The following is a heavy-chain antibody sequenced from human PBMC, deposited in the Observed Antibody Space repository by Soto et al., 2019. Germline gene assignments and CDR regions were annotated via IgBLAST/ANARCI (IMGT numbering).Heavy chain of an antibody. CDR2: IYWDDDE. CDR1: GFSLSTTAEG. CDR3: AHGSCSSADCYPNPYLDY. D-gene: IGHD2-2*01. V-gene: IGHV2-5*02. J-gene: IGHJ4*02. Sequence: QITLKESGPTLVKPTQTLTLTCTFSGFSLSTTAEGVGWIRQPPGKALEWLALIYWDDDERYSPSLKSRLTITKDTSKNQLVLTMTNVDPVDTATYYCAHGSCSSADCYPNPYLDYWGQGTLVTVSS.